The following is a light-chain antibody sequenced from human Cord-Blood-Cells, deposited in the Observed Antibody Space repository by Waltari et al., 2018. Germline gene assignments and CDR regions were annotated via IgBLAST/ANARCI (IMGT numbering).Light chain of an antibody. J-gene: IGLJ3*02. CDR2: EVS. Sequence: QSALTQPASVSGSPGQSITIPCTGTRSAVGSHNLVSWYQQHPGKAPKLMIYEVSKRPSGVSNRFSGSKSGNTASLTISGLQAEDEADYYCCSYAGSSIGVFGGGTKLTVL. CDR1: RSAVGSHNL. CDR3: CSYAGSSIGV. V-gene: IGLV2-23*02.